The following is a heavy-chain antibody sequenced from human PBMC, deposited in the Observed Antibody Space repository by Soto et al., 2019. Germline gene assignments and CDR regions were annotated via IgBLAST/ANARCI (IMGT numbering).Heavy chain of an antibody. Sequence: QVQMVQSGAEVKKPGASVKVSCKASGYTFINYDIHWMRQATGQGLEWMGWMNPDSGNTGQSKQFQGRVTMTRDTSISTAYMELSSLRSEDTAVYYCARGRFRRTWFDPWGQGTLVTVSS. CDR1: GYTFINYD. CDR3: ARGRFRRTWFDP. V-gene: IGHV1-8*01. J-gene: IGHJ5*02. D-gene: IGHD3-16*01. CDR2: MNPDSGNT.